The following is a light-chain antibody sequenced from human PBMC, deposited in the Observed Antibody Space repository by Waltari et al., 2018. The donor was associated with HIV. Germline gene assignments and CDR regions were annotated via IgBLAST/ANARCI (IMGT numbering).Light chain of an antibody. CDR2: TAS. Sequence: DIQMAQSPSSLSASVGDIVTITCRESQDSNIYVNWDQQKPGEDPKLLIYTASTLQSGIPSRFSGSGSGTDFTITISSLRPEDFATYYCQQSFTDERTLGQGT. J-gene: IGKJ1*01. CDR1: QDSNIY. CDR3: QQSFTDERT. V-gene: IGKV1-39*01.